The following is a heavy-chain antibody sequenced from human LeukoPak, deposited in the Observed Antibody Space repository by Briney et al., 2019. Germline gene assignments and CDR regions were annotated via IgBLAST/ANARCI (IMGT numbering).Heavy chain of an antibody. J-gene: IGHJ6*02. CDR1: GFTFDDYA. D-gene: IGHD3-10*01. CDR3: AKGQGSYSYHYGMDV. CDR2: ISWSSGSI. V-gene: IGHV3-9*01. Sequence: PGRSLRLSCAASGFTFDDYAMHWVRQAPGKGLEWVSGISWSSGSIGYADSVKGRFTISRDNAKNSLYLQMNSLRAEDTALYYCAKGQGSYSYHYGMDVWGQGTTVTVSS.